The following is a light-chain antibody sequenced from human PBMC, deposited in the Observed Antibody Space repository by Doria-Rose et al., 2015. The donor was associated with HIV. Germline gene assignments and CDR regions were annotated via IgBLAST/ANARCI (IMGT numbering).Light chain of an antibody. Sequence: EIVLTPSPGTLPLSPGARDTLSCRASPSLSSSYLAWYQQKPGQAPSLLIYDGSTRATGIPDRFSASGSGTDFTLTINRLEPEDFALYYCHQYGTSWTFGQGTKVEI. J-gene: IGKJ1*01. CDR3: HQYGTSWT. CDR2: DGS. V-gene: IGKV3-20*01. CDR1: PSLSSSY.